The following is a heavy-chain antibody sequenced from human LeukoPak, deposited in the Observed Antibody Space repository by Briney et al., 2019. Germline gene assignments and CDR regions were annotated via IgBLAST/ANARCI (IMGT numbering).Heavy chain of an antibody. J-gene: IGHJ4*02. CDR1: GFTFSSYS. CDR3: AKDRTEWELLRGTFDS. Sequence: GGSLRLSCAASGFTFSSYSLNWVRQAPGKGLEWVSSISSSSSYIYYADSVKGRFTISRDNAKNSLYLQMNSLRAEDTAVYYCAKDRTEWELLRGTFDSWGQGTLVTVSS. D-gene: IGHD1-26*01. CDR2: ISSSSSYI. V-gene: IGHV3-21*01.